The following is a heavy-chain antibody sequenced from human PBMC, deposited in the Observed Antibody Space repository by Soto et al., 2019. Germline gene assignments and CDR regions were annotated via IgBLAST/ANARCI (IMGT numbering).Heavy chain of an antibody. CDR2: ISGSGGTI. CDR1: GFTFSSYS. CDR3: AMQFPNAYFDY. V-gene: IGHV3-23*01. Sequence: GGSLRLSCAASGFTFSSYSMNWVRQAPWKGLEWVSSISGSGGTIYYADSVKGRFTISRDNSKDTLYLQMNSLGAEDTAVYFCAMQFPNAYFDYWVQGTLVTVSS. J-gene: IGHJ4*02.